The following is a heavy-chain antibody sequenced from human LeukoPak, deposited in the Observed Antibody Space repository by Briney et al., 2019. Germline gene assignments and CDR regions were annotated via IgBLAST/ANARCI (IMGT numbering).Heavy chain of an antibody. CDR3: ARDRSSSHWFDP. CDR2: IYYSGST. V-gene: IGHV4-61*01. CDR1: GGPVSSGSYH. D-gene: IGHD6-6*01. J-gene: IGHJ5*02. Sequence: SETLSLTCTVSGGPVSSGSYHWSWIRQPPGKGLEWIGYIYYSGSTNYNPSLKSRVTISVDTSKNQFSLKLSSVTAADTAVYYCARDRSSSHWFDPWGQGTLVTVSS.